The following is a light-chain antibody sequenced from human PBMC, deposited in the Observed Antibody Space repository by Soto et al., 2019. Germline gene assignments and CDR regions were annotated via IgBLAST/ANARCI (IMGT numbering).Light chain of an antibody. CDR1: QSVSSTY. CDR3: QQYGNSFVG. Sequence: DIVLTQSPGTLSLSPGEGAALSCMSSQSVSSTYLAWYQHRPGQAPRLLIYGASSRATGIPDRFSGSGSGTDFTLIISRLEPEDFAVYYCQQYGNSFVGFGQGTKVDI. J-gene: IGKJ1*01. V-gene: IGKV3-20*01. CDR2: GAS.